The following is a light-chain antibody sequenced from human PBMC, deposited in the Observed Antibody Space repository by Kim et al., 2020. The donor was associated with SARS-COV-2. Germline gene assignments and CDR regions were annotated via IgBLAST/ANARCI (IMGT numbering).Light chain of an antibody. CDR1: QSVTGSY. CDR3: QQYETLPLT. CDR2: GTS. V-gene: IGKV3-20*01. Sequence: LYPGERATLSCRASQSVTGSYLAWYQQRPAQPPRLLIYGTSNRAAGIPDRFSGSGSGTDFTLTISRLEPEDFAVYSCQQYETLPLTFGGGTKVDIK. J-gene: IGKJ4*01.